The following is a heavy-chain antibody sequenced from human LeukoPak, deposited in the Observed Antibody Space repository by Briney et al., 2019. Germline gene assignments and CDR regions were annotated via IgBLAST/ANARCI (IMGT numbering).Heavy chain of an antibody. CDR3: ARGTTDLDY. V-gene: IGHV3-23*01. Sequence: GGSLRLSCAASGFTLNNYAMNWVRQAPGKGLEWVSLISSSGDATYYADSVQGRFTISRDNSRNTLYLHIDSLRVEDTATYYCARGTTDLDYWGQGTRVIVSS. J-gene: IGHJ4*02. CDR1: GFTLNNYA. CDR2: ISSSGDAT.